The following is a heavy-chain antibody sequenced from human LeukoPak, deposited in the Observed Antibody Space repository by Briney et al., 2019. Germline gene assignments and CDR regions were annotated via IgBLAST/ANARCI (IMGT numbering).Heavy chain of an antibody. CDR2: IYTSGST. CDR1: SRSISSYY. D-gene: IGHD2-21*01. V-gene: IGHV4-4*07. J-gene: IGHJ6*03. Sequence: SETLSLTCTLSSRSISSYYWSWIRQPAGKGLEWIGRIYTSGSTNYNPSLKSRVTMSVDTSKNQFSLKLGSVTAADTAVYYCARDRIVGMDVWGKGTTVTVSS. CDR3: ARDRIVGMDV.